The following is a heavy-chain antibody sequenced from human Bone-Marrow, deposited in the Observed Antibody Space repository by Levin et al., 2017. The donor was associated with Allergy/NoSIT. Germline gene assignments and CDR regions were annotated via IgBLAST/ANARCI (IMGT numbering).Heavy chain of an antibody. CDR2: IYYSGST. J-gene: IGHJ4*02. CDR1: GGSISSYY. CDR3: ARADPSGYDSSGYFDY. D-gene: IGHD3-22*01. V-gene: IGHV4-59*01. Sequence: PGGSLRLSCTVSGGSISSYYWSWIRQPPGKGLEWIGYIYYSGSTNYNPSLKSRVTISVDTSKNQFSLKLSSVTAADTAVYYCARADPSGYDSSGYFDYWGQGTLVTVSS.